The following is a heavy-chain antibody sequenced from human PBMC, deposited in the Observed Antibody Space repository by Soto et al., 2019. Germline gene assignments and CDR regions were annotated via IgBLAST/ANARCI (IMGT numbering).Heavy chain of an antibody. V-gene: IGHV4-61*01. Sequence: QVQLQESGPGLVKPSETLSLTCTVSGDSVSSGSYYWTWIRQPPGKGLEWIGYLYYTGTTNYNPPLKIRVTMSLDTSSNQFSLRLSSVTAADTAVYFCARTFCSTTSCQAHGMDVWGQGTSVTDSS. CDR3: ARTFCSTTSCQAHGMDV. CDR1: GDSVSSGSYY. CDR2: LYYTGTT. J-gene: IGHJ6*02. D-gene: IGHD2-2*01.